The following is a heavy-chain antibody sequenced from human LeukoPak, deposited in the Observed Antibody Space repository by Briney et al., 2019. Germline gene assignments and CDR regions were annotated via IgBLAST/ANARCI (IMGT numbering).Heavy chain of an antibody. J-gene: IGHJ4*02. CDR3: ARQRLGYCSGGSCHHHFDY. D-gene: IGHD2-15*01. Sequence: PSETLSLTCTVSGYSISSGYYWGWIRQPPGKGLEWIGSIYHSGSTYYNPSLKSRVTISVDTSKNQFSLKLSSVTAADTAVYYCARQRLGYCSGGSCHHHFDYWGQGTLVTVSS. V-gene: IGHV4-38-2*02. CDR1: GYSISSGYY. CDR2: IYHSGST.